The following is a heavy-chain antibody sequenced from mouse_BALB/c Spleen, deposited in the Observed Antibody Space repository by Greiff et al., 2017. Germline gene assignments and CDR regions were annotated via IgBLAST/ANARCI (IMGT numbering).Heavy chain of an antibody. D-gene: IGHD2-1*01. V-gene: IGHV5-12-1*01. CDR1: GFAFSSYD. Sequence: EVKLEESGGGLVKPGGSLKLSCAASGFAFSSYDMSWVRQTPEKRLEWVAYISSGGGSTYYPDTVKGRFTISRDNAKNTLYLQMSSLKSEDTAMYYCARHRVGNSHYAMDYWGQGTSVTVSS. J-gene: IGHJ4*01. CDR2: ISSGGGST. CDR3: ARHRVGNSHYAMDY.